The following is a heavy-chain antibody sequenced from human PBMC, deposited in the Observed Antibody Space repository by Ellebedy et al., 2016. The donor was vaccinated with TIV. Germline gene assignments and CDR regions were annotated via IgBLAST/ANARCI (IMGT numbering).Heavy chain of an antibody. V-gene: IGHV4-59*12. CDR3: ARGASSTSFLFKYNYYGMDV. CDR2: IYFSGST. D-gene: IGHD6-6*01. J-gene: IGHJ6*02. CDR1: GGSISSYY. Sequence: MPGGSLRLSCTVSGGSISSYYWSWIRQPPGKGLEWIGYIYFSGSTNYNPSLKSRVTISVDRSTNQFSLNLSSVTAADTAVYYCARGASSTSFLFKYNYYGMDVWGQGTTVTVSS.